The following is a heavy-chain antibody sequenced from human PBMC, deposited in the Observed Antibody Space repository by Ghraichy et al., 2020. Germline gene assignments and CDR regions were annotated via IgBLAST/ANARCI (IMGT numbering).Heavy chain of an antibody. J-gene: IGHJ4*02. CDR2: ISSSSSYI. CDR3: ARGFRYSYAIDY. Sequence: GGSLRLSCAASGFTFSSYSMNWVRQAPGKGLEWVSSISSSSSYIYYADSVKGRFTISRDNAKNSLYLQMNSLRAEDTAVYYCARGFRYSYAIDYWGQGTLVTVSS. V-gene: IGHV3-21*01. D-gene: IGHD5-18*01. CDR1: GFTFSSYS.